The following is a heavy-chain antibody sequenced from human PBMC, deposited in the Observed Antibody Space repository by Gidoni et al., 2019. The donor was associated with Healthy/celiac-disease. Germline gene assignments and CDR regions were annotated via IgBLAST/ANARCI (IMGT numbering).Heavy chain of an antibody. Sequence: EVQLVESGGGLVQPGGSLRLSCAASGFTFSSYSMIWVRQAPGKGLEWVSYISSSSSTIYYADSVKGRFTISRDNAKNSLYLQMNSLRDEDTAVYYCARDRNGDSYYGYSYMVGFDYWGQGTLVTVSS. CDR1: GFTFSSYS. V-gene: IGHV3-48*02. CDR2: ISSSSSTI. J-gene: IGHJ4*02. CDR3: ARDRNGDSYYGYSYMVGFDY. D-gene: IGHD5-18*01.